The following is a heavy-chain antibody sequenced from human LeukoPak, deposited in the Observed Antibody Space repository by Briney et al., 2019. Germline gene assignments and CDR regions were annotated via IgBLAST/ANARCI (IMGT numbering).Heavy chain of an antibody. D-gene: IGHD5-24*01. J-gene: IGHJ4*02. CDR2: ISTAGNLI. CDR1: AFTFKTYT. V-gene: IGHV3-21*01. Sequence: GGSLRLSCVASAFTFKTYTLNWVRQTPGNGLEWVSYISTAGNLINYADSVRGRFTISRDNAKNSLYLYMSSLTPEDTAVYYCARTVEGHFDFRGQGTLVTVFS. CDR3: ARTVEGHFDF.